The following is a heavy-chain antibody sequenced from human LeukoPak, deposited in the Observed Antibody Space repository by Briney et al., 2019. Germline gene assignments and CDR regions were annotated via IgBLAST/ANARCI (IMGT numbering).Heavy chain of an antibody. D-gene: IGHD2-15*01. Sequence: ASVKVSCKASGYTFIYYYIYWVRQAPGQGLEWMGWINPNSGGTNYAQNFQGRVTMTRDTSITTAYMELSRLRPDDTAVYYCAREGYCSGGSCPVEHWGQGTLVTVSS. J-gene: IGHJ4*02. V-gene: IGHV1-2*02. CDR1: GYTFIYYY. CDR2: INPNSGGT. CDR3: AREGYCSGGSCPVEH.